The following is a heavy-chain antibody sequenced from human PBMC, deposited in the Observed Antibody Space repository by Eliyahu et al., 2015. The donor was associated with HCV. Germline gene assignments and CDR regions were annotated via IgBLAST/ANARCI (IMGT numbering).Heavy chain of an antibody. Sequence: EVQLVQSGAEVKKPGESLKISCKGSGYSFTNYWIGWGRPMPGKGLGWMGVIYPTDSDTRYSPSFQGQVTISADKSISTAYLQWGSLKASDTAIYYCARPRPQNDAFDIWGQGTMVTVSS. J-gene: IGHJ3*02. CDR3: ARPRPQNDAFDI. V-gene: IGHV5-51*01. CDR1: GYSFTNYW. CDR2: IYPTDSDT.